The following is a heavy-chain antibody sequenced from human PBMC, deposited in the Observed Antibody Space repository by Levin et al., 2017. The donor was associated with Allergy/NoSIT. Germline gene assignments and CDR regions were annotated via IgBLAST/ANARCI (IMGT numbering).Heavy chain of an antibody. CDR3: AREEADYYFAY. V-gene: IGHV4-4*02. J-gene: IGHJ4*02. CDR1: SDSISSGHW. CDR2: IHHSGNT. Sequence: SETLSLTCAVYSDSISSGHWWSWVRQSPGKGLEWIGEIHHSGNTNYSPTLRSRVTVSVDSVMNQFSLKLTSVTAADTAVYYCAREEADYYFAYWGQGTPVTVSS. D-gene: IGHD2-21*02.